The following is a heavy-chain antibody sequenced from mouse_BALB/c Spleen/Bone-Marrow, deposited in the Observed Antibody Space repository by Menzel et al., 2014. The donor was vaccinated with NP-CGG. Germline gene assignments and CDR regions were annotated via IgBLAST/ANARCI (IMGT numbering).Heavy chain of an antibody. V-gene: IGHV1-14*01. CDR1: GYTFTSYV. CDR2: INPYNDGT. J-gene: IGHJ4*01. D-gene: IGHD2-10*02. CDR3: ARRGYGNVYYAMDY. Sequence: EVQLQESGPELVKPGASVKTSCEASGYTFTSYVMHWVKQKPGQGLEWIGYINPYNDGTKYNEKFKGKATLTSDESSSTAYMELSSLTSEDSAVYYCARRGYGNVYYAMDYWGQGTSVTVSS.